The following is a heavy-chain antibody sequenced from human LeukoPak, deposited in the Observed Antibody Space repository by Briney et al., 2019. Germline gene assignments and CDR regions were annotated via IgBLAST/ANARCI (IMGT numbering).Heavy chain of an antibody. V-gene: IGHV4-59*01. CDR3: ARLIHGRVVTAIEQ. J-gene: IGHJ4*02. CDR2: IYHSGIT. D-gene: IGHD2-21*02. Sequence: PGGSLRLSCAASGFTFSSYAMSWIRQPPGKGLEWIGFIYHSGITDYNPSLKSRVTISVDTSKNQFSLRLSSVTAADTAVYYCARLIHGRVVTAIEQWGQGVLVTVSS. CDR1: GFTFSSYA.